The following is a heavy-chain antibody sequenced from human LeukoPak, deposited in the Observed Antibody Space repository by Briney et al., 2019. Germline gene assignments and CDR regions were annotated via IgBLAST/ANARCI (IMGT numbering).Heavy chain of an antibody. Sequence: GGSLRLSCAASGFIFDDYGMSWVRQAPGKGLEWVSAISGSGGSTYYADSVKGRFTISRDNSKNTLYLQMNSLRAEDTAVYYCARGLYSGYDSPGYWGQGTLVTVSS. V-gene: IGHV3-23*01. CDR3: ARGLYSGYDSPGY. CDR2: ISGSGGST. J-gene: IGHJ4*02. CDR1: GFIFDDYG. D-gene: IGHD5-12*01.